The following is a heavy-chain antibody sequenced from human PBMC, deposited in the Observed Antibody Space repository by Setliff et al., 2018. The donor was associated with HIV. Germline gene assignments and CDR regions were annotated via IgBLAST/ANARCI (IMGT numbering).Heavy chain of an antibody. CDR3: ARPGPMIVVVHAFDI. V-gene: IGHV3-7*01. CDR1: GFTFSSYW. CDR2: IKQDGSEK. J-gene: IGHJ3*02. D-gene: IGHD3-22*01. Sequence: GGSLRLSCAASGFTFSSYWMSWVRQAPGKGLEWVANIKQDGSEKYYVDSVKGRFTISRDNAKNSLYLQMNSLRAEDTAVYYCARPGPMIVVVHAFDIWGQGTMVTVSS.